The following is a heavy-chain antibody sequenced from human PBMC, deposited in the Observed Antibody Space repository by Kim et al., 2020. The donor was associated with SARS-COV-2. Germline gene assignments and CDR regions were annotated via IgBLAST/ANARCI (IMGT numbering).Heavy chain of an antibody. Sequence: GGSLRLSCSASGFTFSNYWMHWVRQAPGKGLVWVSRINGDGSSTIYADSVKGRFTISRDNAKNTLYLQMNSLGAEDTVVYSCARGNYHGMDVWGQGTTVT. V-gene: IGHV3-74*01. CDR1: GFTFSNYW. CDR3: ARGNYHGMDV. CDR2: INGDGSST. J-gene: IGHJ6*02.